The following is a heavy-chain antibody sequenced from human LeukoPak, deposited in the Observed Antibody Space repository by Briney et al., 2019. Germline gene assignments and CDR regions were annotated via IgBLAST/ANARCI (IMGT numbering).Heavy chain of an antibody. Sequence: ASVKVSCKASGGTFSSYAISWVRQAPGQGLEWMGGIVPIFGTANYAQKFQGRVTITADESTSTAYMELSSLRFEDTAVYYCARVDVDTAMVNRPVGPYYYYGMDVWGQGTTVTVSS. D-gene: IGHD5-18*01. CDR1: GGTFSSYA. CDR3: ARVDVDTAMVNRPVGPYYYYGMDV. J-gene: IGHJ6*02. V-gene: IGHV1-69*13. CDR2: IVPIFGTA.